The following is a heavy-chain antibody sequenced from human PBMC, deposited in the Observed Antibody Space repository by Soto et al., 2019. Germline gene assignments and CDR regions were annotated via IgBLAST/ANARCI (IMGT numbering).Heavy chain of an antibody. D-gene: IGHD3-10*01. J-gene: IGHJ4*02. CDR1: GGSISSSSYY. CDR3: SRAVSVLWFGELLYTFDY. CDR2: IYYSGST. V-gene: IGHV4-39*01. Sequence: QLQLQESGPGLVKPSETLSLTCTVSGGSISSSSYYWGWIRQPPGKGLEWIGSIYYSGSTYYNPTLKSRVTIAVDTSKIQFSLKLSSVTAADTAVYYCSRAVSVLWFGELLYTFDYWGQGTLVTVSS.